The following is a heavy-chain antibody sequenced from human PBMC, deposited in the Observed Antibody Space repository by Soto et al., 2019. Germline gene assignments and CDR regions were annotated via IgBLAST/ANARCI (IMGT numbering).Heavy chain of an antibody. CDR3: ARPLVAPVAGPYYYGMDV. CDR1: GFTFNSYG. Sequence: GGSLRRSWTAAGFTFNSYGFNWVRQAPGKGLEWVAVIWYDRNTKYYADSVKGRFTISRDNLRSTVYLQMNSLTAEDTAVYYCARPLVAPVAGPYYYGMDVWGQGTTVTVSS. J-gene: IGHJ6*02. D-gene: IGHD6-19*01. CDR2: IWYDRNTK. V-gene: IGHV3-33*01.